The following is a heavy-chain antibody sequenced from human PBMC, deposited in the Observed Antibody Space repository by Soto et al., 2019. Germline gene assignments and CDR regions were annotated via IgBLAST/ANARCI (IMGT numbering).Heavy chain of an antibody. CDR3: ARGEGAARPNWFDT. CDR1: GGTFSSYT. CDR2: IIPILGIA. D-gene: IGHD6-6*01. V-gene: IGHV1-69*02. J-gene: IGHJ5*02. Sequence: QVQLVQSGAEVKKPGSSVKVSCKASGGTFSSYTISWVRQAPGQGLEWMGRIIPILGIANYAQKFQGRVTITADKSTSTAYMELSSLRSEDTAVYYCARGEGAARPNWFDTWGQGTLVTVAS.